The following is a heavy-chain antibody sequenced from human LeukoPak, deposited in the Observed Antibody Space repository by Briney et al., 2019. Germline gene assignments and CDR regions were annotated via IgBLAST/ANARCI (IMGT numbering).Heavy chain of an antibody. D-gene: IGHD3-22*01. J-gene: IGHJ4*02. CDR1: GGTFGSYA. V-gene: IGHV1-69*04. CDR2: IIPILGIA. Sequence: ASVKVSCKASGGTFGSYAISWVRQAPGQGLEWMGRIIPILGIANYAQKFQGRVTITADKSTSTAYMELSSLRSEDTAVYYCARSEDSSGYYFVYWGQGTLVTVSS. CDR3: ARSEDSSGYYFVY.